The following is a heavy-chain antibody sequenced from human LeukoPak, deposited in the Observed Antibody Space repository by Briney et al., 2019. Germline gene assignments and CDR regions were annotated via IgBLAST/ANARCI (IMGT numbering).Heavy chain of an antibody. J-gene: IGHJ4*02. V-gene: IGHV4-59*01. Sequence: SETLSLTCTVSGDFITAYYWSWIRQPPGKGLEWIGYVYYSGSTEYNPSLRSRVTISLGMSKQQFSLNLTSVTAADTAVYYCASNTGTVFDYWGQGALVTVSP. D-gene: IGHD7-27*01. CDR3: ASNTGTVFDY. CDR2: VYYSGST. CDR1: GDFITAYY.